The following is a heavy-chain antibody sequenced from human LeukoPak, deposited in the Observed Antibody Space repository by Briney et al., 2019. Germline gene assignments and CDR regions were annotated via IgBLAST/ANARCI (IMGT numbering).Heavy chain of an antibody. Sequence: PGGSLRLSCTASGFTFNTYGMHWVRQPPGKGLEWVAFITHDRGDEYYADSVKGRFTISRDNSENTLYLQMNSLRAEDTAVYYCGTTTLSATWNYWGQGTLVTVSS. CDR2: ITHDRGDE. J-gene: IGHJ4*02. D-gene: IGHD3-16*02. CDR3: GTTTLSATWNY. V-gene: IGHV3-30*02. CDR1: GFTFNTYG.